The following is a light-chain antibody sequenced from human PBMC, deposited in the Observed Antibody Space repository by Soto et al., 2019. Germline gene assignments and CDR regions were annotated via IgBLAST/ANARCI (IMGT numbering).Light chain of an antibody. Sequence: QSVLTQPASVSGSPGQSITISCTGTSSDVGGYNYVSWYQQHPGKAPKLMIYEVSNRPSGVPNRFSGSKSGNTASLTISGLQAEDEADYYCSSYTSSSTRVFGTGTKGT. CDR1: SSDVGGYNY. CDR3: SSYTSSSTRV. V-gene: IGLV2-14*01. CDR2: EVS. J-gene: IGLJ1*01.